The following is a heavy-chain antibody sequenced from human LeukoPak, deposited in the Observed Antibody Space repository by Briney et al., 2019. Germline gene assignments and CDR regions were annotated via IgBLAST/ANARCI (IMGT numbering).Heavy chain of an antibody. V-gene: IGHV1-69*05. J-gene: IGHJ5*02. D-gene: IGHD2-8*01. CDR2: IIPIFGTA. Sequence: SSVKVSCKASGGTFSSYAISWVRQAPGQGLEWMGRIIPIFGTANYAQKFQGRVTITTDESTSTAYMELSSLRSEDTAVYYCARWGYCTNGVCYRNWFDPWGQGTLVTVSS. CDR1: GGTFSSYA. CDR3: ARWGYCTNGVCYRNWFDP.